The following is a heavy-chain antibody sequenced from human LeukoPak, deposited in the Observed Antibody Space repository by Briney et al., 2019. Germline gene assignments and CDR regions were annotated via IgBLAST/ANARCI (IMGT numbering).Heavy chain of an antibody. CDR3: ARESLATIGVDY. CDR1: GFTFSSYA. Sequence: GGSLRLSCAASGFTFSSYAMSWVRQAPGKGLEWVSAISGSGSGGSTYYADSVKGRFTISRDNSKNTLYLQMNTLRAEDTAVYYCARESLATIGVDYWGQGTLVTVSS. J-gene: IGHJ4*02. CDR2: ISGSGSGGST. V-gene: IGHV3-23*01. D-gene: IGHD5-12*01.